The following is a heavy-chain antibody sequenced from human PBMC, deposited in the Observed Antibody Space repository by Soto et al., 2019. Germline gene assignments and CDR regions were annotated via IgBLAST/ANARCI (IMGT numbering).Heavy chain of an antibody. D-gene: IGHD3-10*01. J-gene: IGHJ3*02. V-gene: IGHV4-59*08. CDR1: GGSISSYY. Sequence: SETLSLTCTVSGGSISSYYWSWTRQPPGKGLEWIGYIYYSGSTNYNPSLKSRVTISVDTSKNQFSLKLSSGTAADTAVYYCARPRQFGDAFDIWGQGTMVTVSS. CDR3: ARPRQFGDAFDI. CDR2: IYYSGST.